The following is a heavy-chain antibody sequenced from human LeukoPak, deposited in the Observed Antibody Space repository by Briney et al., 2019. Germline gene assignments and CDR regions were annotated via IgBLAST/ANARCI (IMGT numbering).Heavy chain of an antibody. D-gene: IGHD6-19*01. CDR1: GGSISSGGYS. J-gene: IGHJ5*02. CDR3: ARARAVAGNYNWFDP. CDR2: IYHSGST. V-gene: IGHV4-30-2*01. Sequence: SETLSLTCAVSGGSISSGGYSWSWIRQPPGKGLEWIGYIYHSGSTYYNPSLKSRVTISVDRSKNQFSLKLSSVTAADTAVYYCARARAVAGNYNWFDPWGQGTLVTVSS.